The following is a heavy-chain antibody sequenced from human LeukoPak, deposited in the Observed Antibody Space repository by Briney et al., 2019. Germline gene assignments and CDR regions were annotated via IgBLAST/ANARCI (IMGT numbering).Heavy chain of an antibody. V-gene: IGHV3-11*01. CDR3: ARLAGIAAGLGY. J-gene: IGHJ4*02. CDR1: GFTFSDYN. Sequence: PGGSLRLSCAASGFTFSDYNMRWIRQAPGKGLEWVSSISRSGSTKYYADSVKGRFTISRDNAKNSLFLQMNSLRAEDTAVYYCARLAGIAAGLGYWGQGTLVTVSS. CDR2: ISRSGSTK. D-gene: IGHD6-13*01.